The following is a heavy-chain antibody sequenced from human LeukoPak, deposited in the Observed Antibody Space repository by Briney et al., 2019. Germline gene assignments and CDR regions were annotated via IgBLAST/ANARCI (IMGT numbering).Heavy chain of an antibody. CDR2: ISGVNT. J-gene: IGHJ4*02. D-gene: IGHD2-8*01. CDR3: AKDVCTSPRCLLYFDS. V-gene: IGHV3-23*01. CDR1: GFAFSNYA. Sequence: PGGSLRLSCTTSGFAFSNYAMNWVRQAPGKGPEGGSGISGVNTYYADSVKGRFTIFRDNSKNVLYLQMDRLRAEDTAVYSCAKDVCTSPRCLLYFDSWGQGTLVTVSS.